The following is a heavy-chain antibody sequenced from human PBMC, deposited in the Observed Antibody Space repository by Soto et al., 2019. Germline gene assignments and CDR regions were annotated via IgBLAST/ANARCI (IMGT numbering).Heavy chain of an antibody. CDR2: INHSGST. J-gene: IGHJ3*02. Sequence: SVTLSLTWAVYGVSFSGLYWILLRQPPGKGLEWIGEINHSGSTNYNPSLKSRVTISVDTSKNQFSLKLSSVTAADTAVYYCARASGGIDAFDIWGQGTMVTVSS. V-gene: IGHV4-34*01. CDR3: ARASGGIDAFDI. D-gene: IGHD3-16*01. CDR1: GVSFSGLY.